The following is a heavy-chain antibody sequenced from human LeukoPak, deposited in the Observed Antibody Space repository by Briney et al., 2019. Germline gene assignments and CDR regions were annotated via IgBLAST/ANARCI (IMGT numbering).Heavy chain of an antibody. CDR3: AKDQAWHGSYGVFQH. CDR1: GFTVSSNY. CDR2: ISSSGSTI. J-gene: IGHJ1*01. D-gene: IGHD1-26*01. Sequence: GGSLRLSCAASGFTVSSNYMSWVRQAPGKGLEWVSYISSSGSTIYYADSVKGRFTISRDNSKNTLYLQMNSLRAEDTAVYYCAKDQAWHGSYGVFQHWGQGTLVTVSS. V-gene: IGHV3-48*01.